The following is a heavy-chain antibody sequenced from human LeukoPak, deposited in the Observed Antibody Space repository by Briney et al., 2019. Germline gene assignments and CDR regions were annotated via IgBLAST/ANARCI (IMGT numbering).Heavy chain of an antibody. CDR2: ISGSGGST. V-gene: IGHV3-23*01. CDR1: GFTFSSYA. CDR3: AKDRRVFDAFDI. J-gene: IGHJ3*02. Sequence: GGSLRLSCAASGFTFSSYAMSWVRQAPGKGLGWVSAISGSGGSTYYADSVKGRFTISRDNSKNTLYLQMNSLRAEDTAVYYCAKDRRVFDAFDIWGQGTMVTVSS.